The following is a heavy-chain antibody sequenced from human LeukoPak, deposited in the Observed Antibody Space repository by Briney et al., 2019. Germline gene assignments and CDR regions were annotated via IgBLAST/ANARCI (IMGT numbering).Heavy chain of an antibody. Sequence: GGSLRLSCAASGFTFSSYAMSWVRQAPGNGLEWVSAISGSGGSTYYADSVKGRFTLSRDNSKNTLYLQMNSLRAEDTAVYYCAKDRVPYGSGSLFDYWGQGTLVTVSS. J-gene: IGHJ4*02. CDR1: GFTFSSYA. CDR2: ISGSGGST. D-gene: IGHD3-10*01. V-gene: IGHV3-23*01. CDR3: AKDRVPYGSGSLFDY.